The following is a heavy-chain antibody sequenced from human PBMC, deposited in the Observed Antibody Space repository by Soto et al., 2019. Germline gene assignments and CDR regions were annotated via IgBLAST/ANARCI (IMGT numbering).Heavy chain of an antibody. J-gene: IGHJ5*02. CDR1: GFTFSSYA. Sequence: EVQLLESGGGLVQPGGSLRLSCAASGFTFSSYAMSWVRQAPGKGLEWVSAISGSGGSTYYADSVKGRFTISRDNSKNTLYLQMNSLRAEDTAVYYCAKSPNEGIAVAGPLPDLNWFDPWGQGTLVTVSS. V-gene: IGHV3-23*01. CDR2: ISGSGGST. CDR3: AKSPNEGIAVAGPLPDLNWFDP. D-gene: IGHD6-19*01.